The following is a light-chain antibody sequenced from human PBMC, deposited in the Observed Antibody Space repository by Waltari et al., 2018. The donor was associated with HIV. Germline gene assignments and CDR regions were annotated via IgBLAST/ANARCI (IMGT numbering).Light chain of an antibody. Sequence: QSALTQPASVSGSPGQSITISCTGTRSDVGGYNLVSWYQHHPGKAPKLMIYEVSKRPSGVSNRFSGSKSGNTASLTISGLQAEDEADYYCCAYAGSTTYVIFGGGTKLTVL. J-gene: IGLJ2*01. CDR2: EVS. CDR1: RSDVGGYNL. CDR3: CAYAGSTTYVI. V-gene: IGLV2-23*02.